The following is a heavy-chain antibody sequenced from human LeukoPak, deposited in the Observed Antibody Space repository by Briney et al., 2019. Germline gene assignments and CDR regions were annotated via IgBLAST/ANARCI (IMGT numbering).Heavy chain of an antibody. CDR3: AKDPGYGDYTWWFDP. J-gene: IGHJ5*02. V-gene: IGHV3-48*03. CDR1: GFTFSSYE. Sequence: PGGSLRLSCAASGFTFSSYEMNWVRQAPGKGLEWVSYISSSSTIYYADSVKGRFTISRDNSKNTLYLQMNSLRAEDTAVYYCAKDPGYGDYTWWFDPWGQGTLVTVSS. CDR2: ISSSSTI. D-gene: IGHD4-17*01.